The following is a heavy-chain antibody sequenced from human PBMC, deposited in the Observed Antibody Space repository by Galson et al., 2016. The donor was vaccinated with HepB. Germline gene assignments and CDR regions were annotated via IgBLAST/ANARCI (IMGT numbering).Heavy chain of an antibody. CDR1: GYPFIDYS. V-gene: IGHV1-2*02. CDR3: ARHWGGSSDY. D-gene: IGHD1-26*01. CDR2: IHPTSDGT. Sequence: SVKVSCKASGYPFIDYSIHWVRQAPGQRLEWMAYIHPTSDGTHYAQKFQGRARVTRDTSITTAYMELSSLTSDDTAVYYCARHWGGSSDYWGQGTLVTVSS. J-gene: IGHJ4*02.